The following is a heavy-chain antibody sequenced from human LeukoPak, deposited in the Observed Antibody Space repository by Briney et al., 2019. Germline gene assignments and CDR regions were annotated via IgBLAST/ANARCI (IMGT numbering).Heavy chain of an antibody. CDR1: GYSISSGYY. J-gene: IGHJ4*02. Sequence: PSETLSLTCAVSGYSISSGYYWGWIQQPPGKGLEWIGSIYHSGSTYYNPSLKSRVTISVDTSKNQFSLKLSSVTAADTAVYYCARADSGYDFHYWGQGTLVTVSS. V-gene: IGHV4-38-2*01. D-gene: IGHD5-12*01. CDR2: IYHSGST. CDR3: ARADSGYDFHY.